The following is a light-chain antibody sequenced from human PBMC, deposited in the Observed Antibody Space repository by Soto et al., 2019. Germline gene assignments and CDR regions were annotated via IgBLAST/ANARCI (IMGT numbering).Light chain of an antibody. Sequence: EIVMTQSPATLSVSPGERATLSCRASQSVRSNLAWYQQKPGQAPRLLIYGASTRATAIPARFSGSGSGTEFTLTISSLQYEDFAVYYCQHYYSWPPWTFGRGTKVEIK. CDR2: GAS. CDR1: QSVRSN. J-gene: IGKJ1*01. V-gene: IGKV3-15*01. CDR3: QHYYSWPPWT.